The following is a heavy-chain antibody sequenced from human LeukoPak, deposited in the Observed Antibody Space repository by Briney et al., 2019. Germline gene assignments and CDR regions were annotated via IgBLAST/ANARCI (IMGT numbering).Heavy chain of an antibody. J-gene: IGHJ4*02. CDR3: ARDGYSGSSLFDY. CDR1: GGSINSHF. D-gene: IGHD1-26*01. CDR2: IHSTGST. V-gene: IGHV4-59*11. Sequence: KPSETLSLTCTVPGGSINSHFWSWIRQPPGKGLEWIGYIHSTGSTNYNPSLESRVTISVDTSRNQFSLKLSSVTAADTAVYYCARDGYSGSSLFDYWGQGALVTVSS.